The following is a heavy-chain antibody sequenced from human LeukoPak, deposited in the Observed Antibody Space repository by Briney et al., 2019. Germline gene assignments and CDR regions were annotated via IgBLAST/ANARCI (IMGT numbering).Heavy chain of an antibody. CDR1: GGSISSSSYY. CDR3: ARHDIAAAGTKKNNWFDP. CDR2: IYYSGST. D-gene: IGHD6-13*01. Sequence: SETLSLTCTVSGGSISSSSYYWGWIRQPPGKGLEWIGSIYYSGSTYYNPSLKSRVTISVDTSKNQFSLKLSSVTAADTAAYYCARHDIAAAGTKKNNWFDPWGQGTLVTVSS. J-gene: IGHJ5*02. V-gene: IGHV4-39*01.